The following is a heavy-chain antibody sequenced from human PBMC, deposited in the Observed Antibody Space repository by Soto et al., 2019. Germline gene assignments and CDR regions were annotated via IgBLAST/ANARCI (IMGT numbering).Heavy chain of an antibody. V-gene: IGHV4-34*01. D-gene: IGHD5-12*01. CDR1: GGSFSGYY. Sequence: QVQLQQWGAGLLKPSETLSLTCAVYGGSFSGYYWSWIRQPPGKGLEWIGEINHSGSTNYKPSIKSRVTISVDTSKNQFSLKLSSVTAADTAVYYCERARVATVNWCDPWGQGTLVTVSS. J-gene: IGHJ5*02. CDR2: INHSGST. CDR3: ERARVATVNWCDP.